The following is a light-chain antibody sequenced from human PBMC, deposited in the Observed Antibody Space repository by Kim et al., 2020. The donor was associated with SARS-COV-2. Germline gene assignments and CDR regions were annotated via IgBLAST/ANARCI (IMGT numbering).Light chain of an antibody. CDR2: LGS. Sequence: DLVMPQSPLSLPVTPGEPASISCRSSQRLLHSNGYNYLDWYLQKAGQSPQLLISLGSNRASGVPDRFSGSGSGTDFTLKNSRVEAEEVGVYYCMQALQTPWTGGQGTKVDIK. V-gene: IGKV2-28*01. J-gene: IGKJ1*01. CDR1: QRLLHSNGYNY. CDR3: MQALQTPWT.